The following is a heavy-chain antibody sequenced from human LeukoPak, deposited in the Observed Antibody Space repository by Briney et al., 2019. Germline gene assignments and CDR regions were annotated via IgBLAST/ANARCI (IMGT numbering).Heavy chain of an antibody. Sequence: PSETLSLTCAVYGGSFSGYYWSWIRQPPGKGLEWIGEINHSGSTNYNPSLKSRVTISVDTSKNQFSLKLSSVTAADTAVYYCARGLGSTSCYGPCWFDPWGQGTLVTVSS. CDR1: GGSFSGYY. CDR2: INHSGST. J-gene: IGHJ5*02. V-gene: IGHV4-34*01. D-gene: IGHD2-2*01. CDR3: ARGLGSTSCYGPCWFDP.